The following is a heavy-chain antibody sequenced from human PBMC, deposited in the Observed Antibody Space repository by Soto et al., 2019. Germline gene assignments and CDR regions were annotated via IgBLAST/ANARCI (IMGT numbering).Heavy chain of an antibody. CDR2: IYYSGST. Sequence: QVQLQESGPGLVKPSQTLSLTCTVPGGSISSGGYYWSWIRQHPGKGLEWIGYIYYSGSTYYNPSLKSRVTISVDTAKNQCSRKRSSVTAADTAVYYWARALGWFGELNGAFDIWGQGTMVTVSS. CDR3: ARALGWFGELNGAFDI. CDR1: GGSISSGGYY. J-gene: IGHJ3*02. V-gene: IGHV4-31*03. D-gene: IGHD3-10*01.